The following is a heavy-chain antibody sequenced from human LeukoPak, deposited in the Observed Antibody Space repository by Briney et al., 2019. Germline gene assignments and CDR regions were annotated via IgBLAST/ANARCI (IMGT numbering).Heavy chain of an antibody. Sequence: PSGTLSLTCGVSGGSISNTNWWTWVRQPPGKGLEWIGEVHLDGRTNYNPSLKSRLTISVDLSENHISLKLTSVTAADTAVYYCAREGGFFRPLDYSGQGTLVTVSS. V-gene: IGHV4-4*02. CDR1: GGSISNTNW. CDR3: AREGGFFRPLDY. J-gene: IGHJ4*02. D-gene: IGHD3-3*01. CDR2: VHLDGRT.